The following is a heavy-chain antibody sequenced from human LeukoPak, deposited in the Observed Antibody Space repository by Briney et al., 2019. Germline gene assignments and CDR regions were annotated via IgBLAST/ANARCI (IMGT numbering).Heavy chain of an antibody. CDR1: GFTFDDYA. V-gene: IGHV3-9*01. CDR3: ARDSEREYYYGMDV. D-gene: IGHD6-25*01. CDR2: ISWNSGSI. Sequence: PGGSLRLSCAASGFTFDDYAMHWVRQAPGKGLEWVSGISWNSGSIGYADSVKGRFTISRDNSKNTLYLQMNSLRAEDTAVYYCARDSEREYYYGMDVWGQGTTVTVSS. J-gene: IGHJ6*02.